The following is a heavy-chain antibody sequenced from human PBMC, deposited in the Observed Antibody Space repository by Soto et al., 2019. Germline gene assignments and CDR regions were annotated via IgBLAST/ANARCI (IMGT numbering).Heavy chain of an antibody. V-gene: IGHV3-21*01. J-gene: IGHJ6*03. CDR2: ISASSGYI. CDR1: GFTFSSYS. CDR3: ARGLVVGSSYYYYYMDI. D-gene: IGHD3-22*01. Sequence: EVQLVESGGGLVKPGGSLRLSCAASGFTFSSYSMNWVRQPPGKGLEWVSSISASSGYIYYADSMKGRFTISRDNANNSLFLHMNSLRAEDTAVYYCARGLVVGSSYYYYYMDIWGKGTTVTVSS.